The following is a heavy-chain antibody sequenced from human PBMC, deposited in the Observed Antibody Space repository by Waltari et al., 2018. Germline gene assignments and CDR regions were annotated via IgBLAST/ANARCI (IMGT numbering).Heavy chain of an antibody. CDR1: GGSISSSSYY. V-gene: IGHV4-39*07. CDR2: IYYSGST. Sequence: QLQLQESGPGLVKPSETLSLTCTVSGGSISSSSYYWGWIRQPPGKGLEWIGSIYYSGSTYYNPSLKGRVTISVDTSKNHFSLKLSSVTAADTAVYYCARAPISVGNFDYWGQGTLVTVSS. J-gene: IGHJ4*02. D-gene: IGHD1-26*01. CDR3: ARAPISVGNFDY.